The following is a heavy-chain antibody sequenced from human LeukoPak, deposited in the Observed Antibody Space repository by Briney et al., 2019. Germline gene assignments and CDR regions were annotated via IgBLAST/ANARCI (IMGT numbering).Heavy chain of an antibody. Sequence: PSQTLSLTCTVSGGPISSGGRYWTWIRQHPGKGLEWIGSIYDSRFTYYNPSLQSRVTIAVDSSQNQLSLRLNSLTAADTAVYFCAGGFDSRKMAYWGRGTLVTVSS. D-gene: IGHD5-24*01. CDR2: IYDSRFT. J-gene: IGHJ4*02. V-gene: IGHV4-31*03. CDR3: AGGFDSRKMAY. CDR1: GGPISSGGRY.